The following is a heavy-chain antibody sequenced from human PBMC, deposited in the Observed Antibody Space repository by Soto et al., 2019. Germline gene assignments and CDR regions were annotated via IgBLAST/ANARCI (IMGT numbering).Heavy chain of an antibody. V-gene: IGHV3-53*01. J-gene: IGHJ6*02. Sequence: GGSLRLSCAASGFTVSSNYMSWVRQAPGKGLEWVSVIYSGGSTYYADSVKGRFTISRHNSKNTLYLQMNSLRAEDTAVYYCARDRGCSSTSCFLYYYYYGMDVWGQGTTVTVSS. CDR1: GFTVSSNY. CDR3: ARDRGCSSTSCFLYYYYYGMDV. D-gene: IGHD2-2*01. CDR2: IYSGGST.